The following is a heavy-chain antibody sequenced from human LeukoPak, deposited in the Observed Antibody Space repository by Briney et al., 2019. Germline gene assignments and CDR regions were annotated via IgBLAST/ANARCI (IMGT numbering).Heavy chain of an antibody. V-gene: IGHV1-2*02. D-gene: IGHD5-12*01. J-gene: IGHJ4*02. CDR1: GYTFTGYY. CDR3: AREVGVSGYSGYDPVDY. Sequence: ASVKVSCKASGYTFTGYYIHWVRQAPGQGLEWMGWINPNSGGTHYAQKFQGRVTMTRDTSISAAYMELSRRRSDDTAVYYWAREVGVSGYSGYDPVDYWGQGTLVTVSS. CDR2: INPNSGGT.